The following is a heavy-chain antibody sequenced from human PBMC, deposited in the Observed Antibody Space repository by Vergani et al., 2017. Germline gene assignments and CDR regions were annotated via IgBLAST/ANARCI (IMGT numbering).Heavy chain of an antibody. CDR3: VKDIAASGNYWYFDL. Sequence: EVQLVESGGGLVQPGRSLRLSCAASGFTFDDYAMHWVRQAPGKGLEWVSGINWNSDSIAYADSVKGRFTISRDNAKNSLYLQMNSLRAEATALYYCVKDIAASGNYWYFDLWGRGTLVTVSS. D-gene: IGHD6-13*01. CDR1: GFTFDDYA. CDR2: INWNSDSI. V-gene: IGHV3-9*01. J-gene: IGHJ2*01.